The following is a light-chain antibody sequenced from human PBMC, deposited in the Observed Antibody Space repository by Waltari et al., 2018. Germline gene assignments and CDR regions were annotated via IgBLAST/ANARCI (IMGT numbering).Light chain of an antibody. J-gene: IGKJ1*01. CDR2: KAS. CDR3: QQYSTYLRT. Sequence: DIQMTQSPSTLSASVGDRVTLTCRASQSIISCMAWYQQRPGKAPRLLIYKASTLESGVPSRFSGSGSGTEFTLTITGLQPDDFATYYCQQYSTYLRTFGQGTKVEIK. V-gene: IGKV1-5*03. CDR1: QSIISC.